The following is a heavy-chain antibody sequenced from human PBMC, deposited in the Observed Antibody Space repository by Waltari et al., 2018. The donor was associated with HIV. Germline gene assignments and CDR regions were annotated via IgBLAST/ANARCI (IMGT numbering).Heavy chain of an antibody. V-gene: IGHV3-21*06. CDR2: ISDDSSFI. CDR1: GSTFKTYS. D-gene: IGHD2-21*02. J-gene: IGHJ3*01. Sequence: ESGGGRAKPGGTLKLSCSGSGSTFKTYSVGWVRQTPARGLEWISSISDDSSFIYCADSVKGRFTVSRDNVRNSVFLQINDVRAEDTATYFCGAFLCAEDCRDGFDVWGQGTMVTVS. CDR3: GAFLCAEDCRDGFDV.